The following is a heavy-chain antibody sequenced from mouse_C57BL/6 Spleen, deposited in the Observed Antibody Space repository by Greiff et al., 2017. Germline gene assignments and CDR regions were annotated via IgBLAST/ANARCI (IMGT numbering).Heavy chain of an antibody. J-gene: IGHJ3*01. CDR2: IHPSDSDT. CDR1: GYTFTSYW. V-gene: IGHV1-74*01. D-gene: IGHD2-4*01. CDR3: AIEGDYDWFAY. Sequence: VQLQQPGAELVKPGASVKVSCKASGYTFTSYWMHWVKQRPGQGLEWIGRIHPSDSDTNYNQKFKGKATLTVNKSSSTAYMQLSSLTSEDSAVYYCAIEGDYDWFAYWGQGTLVTVSA.